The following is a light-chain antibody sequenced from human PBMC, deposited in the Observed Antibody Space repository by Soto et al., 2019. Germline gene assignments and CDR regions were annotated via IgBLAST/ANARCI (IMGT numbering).Light chain of an antibody. J-gene: IGKJ4*01. CDR2: WAS. Sequence: MTQSPVTLSVSPGERVALSCRASQSVGSDLAWYQHKPGQPPKLLIYWASTRDSGVPDRFSGSGAGTDVTLTISSLQAEDVAGDSYQQYYRAPITFGGGTKVDI. V-gene: IGKV3-15*01. CDR3: QQYYRAPIT. CDR1: QSVGSD.